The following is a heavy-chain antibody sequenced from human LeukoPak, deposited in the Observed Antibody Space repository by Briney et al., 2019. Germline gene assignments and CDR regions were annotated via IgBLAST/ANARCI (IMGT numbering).Heavy chain of an antibody. CDR1: GYTFTGYY. Sequence: ASVKVSCKASGYTFTGYYIHWVRQAPGQGLEWMGWINPNSGGTNYAQKFQGRVTMTRDTSISTAYMELSRLRSDDTAVYYCARFWSRGVVSRGMDVWGQGTTVTVSS. CDR3: ARFWSRGVVSRGMDV. CDR2: INPNSGGT. J-gene: IGHJ6*02. D-gene: IGHD3-3*01. V-gene: IGHV1-2*02.